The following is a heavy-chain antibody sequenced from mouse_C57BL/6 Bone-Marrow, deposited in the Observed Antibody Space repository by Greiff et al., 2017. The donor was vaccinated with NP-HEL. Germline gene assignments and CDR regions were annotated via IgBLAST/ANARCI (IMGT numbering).Heavy chain of an antibody. V-gene: IGHV5-12*01. CDR3: AGLGITTVVATWYFDV. Sequence: EVKLVESGGGLVQPGGSLKLSCAASGFTFSDYYMYWVRQTPEKRLEWVAYISNGGGSTYYPDTVKGRFTISRDNAKNTLYLHMSRLTSEDTAMYYCAGLGITTVVATWYFDVWGTGTTVTVSS. J-gene: IGHJ1*03. CDR2: ISNGGGST. CDR1: GFTFSDYY. D-gene: IGHD1-1*01.